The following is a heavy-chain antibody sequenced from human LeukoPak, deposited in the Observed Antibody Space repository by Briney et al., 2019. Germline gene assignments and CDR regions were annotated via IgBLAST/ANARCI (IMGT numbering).Heavy chain of an antibody. Sequence: SETLSLTCTISDGSVSNFHYYWGWIRQPQGKGLEWIGSIYYTGNTYYNPSLKSRVTMSVDTSRNQFSLNLTSVNPTDTSVYYCARQNYYDAVGFPPFENWGQGTLVTVSS. CDR3: ARQNYYDAVGFPPFEN. D-gene: IGHD3-16*01. V-gene: IGHV4-39*01. CDR1: DGSVSNFHYY. CDR2: IYYTGNT. J-gene: IGHJ4*02.